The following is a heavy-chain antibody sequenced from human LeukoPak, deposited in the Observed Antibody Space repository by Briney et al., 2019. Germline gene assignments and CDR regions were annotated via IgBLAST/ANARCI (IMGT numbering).Heavy chain of an antibody. J-gene: IGHJ4*02. Sequence: GGSLRLSCAASGFTFSSYAMSWVRQAPGKGLEWVSTISGSGDNTYYADSVKGRFTISRDNSKNTLYLQMNSLRAEDTAVYYCAKVTYGSGTYGAFDYWGQGTLVTVSS. D-gene: IGHD3-10*01. CDR2: ISGSGDNT. V-gene: IGHV3-23*01. CDR3: AKVTYGSGTYGAFDY. CDR1: GFTFSSYA.